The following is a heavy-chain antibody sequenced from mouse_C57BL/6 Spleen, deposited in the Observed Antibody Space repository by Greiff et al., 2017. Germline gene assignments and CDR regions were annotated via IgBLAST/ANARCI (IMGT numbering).Heavy chain of an antibody. Sequence: QVQLQQPGAELVKPGASVKLSCKASGYTFTSYWMQWVKQRPGQGLELIGEIDPSDSYTNYNQKFKGKATLTVDTSSSTAYMQLSSLTSEDSAVYYCARYGGSSPYYAMDYWGQGTSVTVSS. V-gene: IGHV1-50*01. CDR3: ARYGGSSPYYAMDY. D-gene: IGHD1-1*01. CDR2: IDPSDSYT. J-gene: IGHJ4*01. CDR1: GYTFTSYW.